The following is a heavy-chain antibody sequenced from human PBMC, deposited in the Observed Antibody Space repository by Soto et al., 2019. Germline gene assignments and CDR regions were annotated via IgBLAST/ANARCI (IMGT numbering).Heavy chain of an antibody. Sequence: GGSLRLSCAASGFTFSSYAMSWVRQAPGKGLEWVSAISGSGGSTYYADSVKGWFTISRDNSKNTLYLQMNSLRAEDTAVYYCAKDMGPGAAGSLAINAFDIWGQGTMVTVSS. CDR1: GFTFSSYA. V-gene: IGHV3-23*01. CDR3: AKDMGPGAAGSLAINAFDI. D-gene: IGHD6-13*01. J-gene: IGHJ3*02. CDR2: ISGSGGST.